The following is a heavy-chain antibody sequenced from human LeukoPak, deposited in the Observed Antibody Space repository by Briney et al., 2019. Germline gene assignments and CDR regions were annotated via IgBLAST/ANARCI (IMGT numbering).Heavy chain of an antibody. CDR2: ISGSGGST. V-gene: IGHV3-23*01. Sequence: GGSLRLSCAASGFTFSSYAMSWVRQAPGKGLEWVSVISGSGGSTYYADSVKGRFTISRDNAKNTLYLQMNSLRAEDTALYYCARDATDYDYVWGSYRQYNWFDPWGQGTLVTVSS. D-gene: IGHD3-16*02. J-gene: IGHJ5*02. CDR1: GFTFSSYA. CDR3: ARDATDYDYVWGSYRQYNWFDP.